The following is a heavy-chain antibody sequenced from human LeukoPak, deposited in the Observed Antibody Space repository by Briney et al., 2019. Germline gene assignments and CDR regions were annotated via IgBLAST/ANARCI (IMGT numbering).Heavy chain of an antibody. J-gene: IGHJ6*03. CDR3: ARIVGYYDFWRNYYYYMDV. D-gene: IGHD3-3*01. CDR1: GGSFSGYY. V-gene: IGHV4-34*01. CDR2: INHSGST. Sequence: PSETLSLTCAVYGGSFSGYYWSWIRQPPGKGLEWIGEINHSGSTNYNPSLKSRVTISVDTSKNQFSLKLSSVTVADTAVYYCARIVGYYDFWRNYYYYMDVWGKGTTVTVSS.